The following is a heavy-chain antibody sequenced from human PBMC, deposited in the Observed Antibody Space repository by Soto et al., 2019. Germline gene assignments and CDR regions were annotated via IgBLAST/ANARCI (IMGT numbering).Heavy chain of an antibody. V-gene: IGHV1-69*12. CDR3: ARDRGIRQWSHSRV. CDR1: GGTFSSYA. D-gene: IGHD5-18*01. Sequence: QVQLVQSGAEVKKPGSSVKVSCKASGGTFSSYAISWVRQAPGQGLEWMGGIIPIFGTANYAQKFQGRVTITADEXXSTAYMELSSLTSEDTAVDYCARDRGIRQWSHSRVWGQGTTVTVSS. J-gene: IGHJ6*02. CDR2: IIPIFGTA.